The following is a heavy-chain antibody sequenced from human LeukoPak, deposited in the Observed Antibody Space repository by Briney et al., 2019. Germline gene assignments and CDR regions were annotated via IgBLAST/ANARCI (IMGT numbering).Heavy chain of an antibody. V-gene: IGHV3-48*03. Sequence: PGGSLRLSXAASGFTFSSYEMNWVRQAPGKGLEWISYISSSGSTIYYADSVNGRFTISRDNAQNSLYLQMNSLRAEDTALYYCARGGGGYSYSLQRGYYFDYWGQGTLVTVSS. J-gene: IGHJ4*02. D-gene: IGHD5-18*01. CDR1: GFTFSSYE. CDR2: ISSSGSTI. CDR3: ARGGGGYSYSLQRGYYFDY.